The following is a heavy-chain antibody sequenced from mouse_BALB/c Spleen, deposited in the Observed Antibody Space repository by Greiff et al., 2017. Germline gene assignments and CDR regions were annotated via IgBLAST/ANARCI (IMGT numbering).Heavy chain of an antibody. CDR1: GFTFSSYT. CDR3: ARLDWDEGGFDY. V-gene: IGHV5-12-2*01. Sequence: DVQLVESGGGLVQPGGSLKLSCAASGFTFSSYTMSWVRQTPEKRLEWVAYISNGGGSTYYPDTVKGRFTISRDNAKNTLYLQMSSLKSEDTAMYYCARLDWDEGGFDYWGQGTTLTVSS. CDR2: ISNGGGST. D-gene: IGHD4-1*01. J-gene: IGHJ2*01.